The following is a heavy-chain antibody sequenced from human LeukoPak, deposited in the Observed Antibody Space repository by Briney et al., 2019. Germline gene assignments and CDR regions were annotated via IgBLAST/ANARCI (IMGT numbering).Heavy chain of an antibody. CDR2: IWYDGSNK. CDR3: AKGGPTGSNYFDF. V-gene: IGHV3-33*06. Sequence: GGSLRLSCAASGFTFSSYGMHWVRQAPGKGLEWVAVIWYDGSNKYYADSVKGRFTISRDNSKTTLYLQMNSLRADDTAVYYCAKGGPTGSNYFDFWGQGTLVTVSS. J-gene: IGHJ4*02. CDR1: GFTFSSYG. D-gene: IGHD1-26*01.